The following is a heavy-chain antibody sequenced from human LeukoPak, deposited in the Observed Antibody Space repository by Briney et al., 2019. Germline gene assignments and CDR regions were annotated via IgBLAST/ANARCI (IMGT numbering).Heavy chain of an antibody. J-gene: IGHJ3*02. CDR3: ARVVIGVLAFDI. CDR2: IYHSGST. V-gene: IGHV4-38-2*02. CDR1: GHSIDSDYY. D-gene: IGHD3-22*01. Sequence: SETLSLTCTVSGHSIDSDYYWGWIRQPPGKGLDWIGNIYHSGSTYYNPSLKSRVTISVDTSQNQFSLKLSSVTAADTAVYYCARVVIGVLAFDIWGQGTMVTVSS.